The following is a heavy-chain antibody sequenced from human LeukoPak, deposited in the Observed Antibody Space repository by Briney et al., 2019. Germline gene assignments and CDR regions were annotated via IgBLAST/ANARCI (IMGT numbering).Heavy chain of an antibody. Sequence: PSETLSLTCTVSDGSISSSSYYWGWIRQPPGKGLEWIGSIYYSGSTYYNPSLKSRVTISVDTSKNQFSLNLSSVTAADTAVYYCARHRTYSNYYFDYWGQGTLVTVSS. CDR1: DGSISSSSYY. V-gene: IGHV4-39*01. D-gene: IGHD4-11*01. CDR2: IYYSGST. CDR3: ARHRTYSNYYFDY. J-gene: IGHJ4*02.